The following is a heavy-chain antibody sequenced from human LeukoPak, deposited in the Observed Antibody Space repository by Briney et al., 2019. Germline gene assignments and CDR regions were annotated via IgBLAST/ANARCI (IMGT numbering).Heavy chain of an antibody. CDR1: GFTFSSNG. CDR3: AKPLASGGNDVVFDY. V-gene: IGHV3-23*01. D-gene: IGHD5-12*01. CDR2: VSGRGSNT. Sequence: GGSLRLSCAASGFTFSSNGMSWVRQGPGKGLEWCSAVSGRGSNTYYADSVRGRFTISRDNSKSTLFLQMNNLRAEDTAVYFCAKPLASGGNDVVFDYWGQGTLVTVSS. J-gene: IGHJ4*02.